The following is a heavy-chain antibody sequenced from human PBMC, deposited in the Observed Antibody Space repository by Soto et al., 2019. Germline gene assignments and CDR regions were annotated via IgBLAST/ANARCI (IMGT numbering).Heavy chain of an antibody. D-gene: IGHD2-2*01. CDR3: ARHQYCSSTSCPAFDI. V-gene: IGHV4-61*05. J-gene: IGHJ3*02. CDR2: IYYSGST. CDR1: GRSIKSSRYY. Sequence: PSQCPSLPCTESGRSIKSSRYYWGSFRQNPGKGLEWIGYIYYSGSTNYNPSLKSRVTISVDTSKNQFSLKLSSVTAADTAVYFCARHQYCSSTSCPAFDIWGQGTMVTV.